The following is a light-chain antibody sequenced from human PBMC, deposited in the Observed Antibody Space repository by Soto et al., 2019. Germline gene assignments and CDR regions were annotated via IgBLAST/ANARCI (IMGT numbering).Light chain of an antibody. J-gene: IGLJ1*01. Sequence: QSVLTQPPSASGTPGQRVTISCSGSSSNIGSNTVNWYQQLPGTAPKLLIYSNNQRPSGVPDRFSGSKSGTSASLAISGLQSEDEADYYCAAWDDSLTGLVFGTGTKVTVL. CDR1: SSNIGSNT. CDR2: SNN. CDR3: AAWDDSLTGLV. V-gene: IGLV1-44*01.